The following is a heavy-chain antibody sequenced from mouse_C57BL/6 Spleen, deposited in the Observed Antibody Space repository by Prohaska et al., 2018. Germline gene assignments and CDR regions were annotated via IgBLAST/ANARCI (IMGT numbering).Heavy chain of an antibody. CDR3: ARGGAYDSNYGLDY. CDR2: INPSTGGT. D-gene: IGHD2-5*01. J-gene: IGHJ2*01. Sequence: CKASGYSFTGYYMNWVKQSPEKSLEWIGEINPSTGGTTYNQKFKAKATLTVDKSSSTAYMQLKSLTSEDSAVYYCARGGAYDSNYGLDYWGQGTTLTVSS. CDR1: GYSFTGYY. V-gene: IGHV1-42*01.